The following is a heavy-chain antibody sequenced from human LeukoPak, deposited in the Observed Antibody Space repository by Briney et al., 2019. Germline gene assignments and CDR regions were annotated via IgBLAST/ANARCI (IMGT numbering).Heavy chain of an antibody. J-gene: IGHJ6*02. V-gene: IGHV3-23*01. Sequence: GGPLRLSCAASGFTFSNYAMSWVRQAPGKGLEWVSALSGSGASTFYADSVRGRFTISRDSSKNTLYLQMNSLRAEDTAVYYCAKVGSYYDSSGYSYYYYGMDVWGQGTTVTVSS. D-gene: IGHD3-22*01. CDR3: AKVGSYYDSSGYSYYYYGMDV. CDR2: LSGSGAST. CDR1: GFTFSNYA.